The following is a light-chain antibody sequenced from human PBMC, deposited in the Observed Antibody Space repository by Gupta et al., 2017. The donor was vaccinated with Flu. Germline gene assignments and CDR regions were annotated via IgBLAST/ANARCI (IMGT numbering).Light chain of an antibody. Sequence: QSALTQPPSVSGSPGQSVTISCTGTSSDVGSYNRVSWYQQLPGTVPKLMIYEVSNRPSGVPDRFSGSKSGNTASLTISGLQGEDEADYYCSADTSRDAFVFGTGTKVTVL. CDR3: SADTSRDAFV. V-gene: IGLV2-18*02. CDR1: SSDVGSYNR. CDR2: EVS. J-gene: IGLJ1*01.